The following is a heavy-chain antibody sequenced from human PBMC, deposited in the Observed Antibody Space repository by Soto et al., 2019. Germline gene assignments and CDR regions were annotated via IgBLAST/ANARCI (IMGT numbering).Heavy chain of an antibody. D-gene: IGHD6-25*01. Sequence: QVQLVQSGAEVKKPGSSVKVSCKASGGTFSSYTISWVRQAPGQGLEWMGRIIPILGIANYAQKFQGRVTITADKSTGPAYMQLSRLSSEDTAVYYCARDGYSGGYYGRDVWGQGTTVTVSS. CDR1: GGTFSSYT. V-gene: IGHV1-69*08. CDR3: ARDGYSGGYYGRDV. J-gene: IGHJ6*02. CDR2: IIPILGIA.